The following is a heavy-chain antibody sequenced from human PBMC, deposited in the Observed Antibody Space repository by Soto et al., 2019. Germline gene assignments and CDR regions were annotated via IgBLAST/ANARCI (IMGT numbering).Heavy chain of an antibody. CDR3: VHRTVSGEGWFDP. CDR1: GFSLSTSGEG. V-gene: IGHV2-5*02. J-gene: IGHJ5*02. CDR2: IYWDDDV. D-gene: IGHD3-3*01. Sequence: SGATLVNPTHTLTLTCTFSGFSLSTSGEGVGWIRQPPGKALEWLALIYWDDDVRYSPSLKSRLTITKSTSENQVVLTMTNIDLVDTATYYCVHRTVSGEGWFDPWGQGTLVTVSS.